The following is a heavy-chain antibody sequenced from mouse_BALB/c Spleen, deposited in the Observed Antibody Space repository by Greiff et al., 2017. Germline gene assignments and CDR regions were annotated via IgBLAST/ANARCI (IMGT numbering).Heavy chain of an antibody. CDR2: IYPGSGST. CDR1: GYTFTSYW. CDR3: TRGGYGSSYWYFDV. D-gene: IGHD1-1*01. Sequence: LQQPGSELVRPGASVKLSCKASGYTFTSYWMRWVKQRHGQGLEWIGNIYPGSGSTNYDEKFKSKGTLTVDTSSSTAYMHLSSLTSEDSAVYYCTRGGYGSSYWYFDVWGAGTTVTVSS. J-gene: IGHJ1*01. V-gene: IGHV1S22*01.